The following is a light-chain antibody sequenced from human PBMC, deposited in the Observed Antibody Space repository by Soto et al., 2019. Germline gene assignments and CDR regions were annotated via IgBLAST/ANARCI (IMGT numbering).Light chain of an antibody. J-gene: IGKJ5*01. Sequence: EIVMTQSPAILSVSPGERATLSCRASQSVSSSLAWYQQKPGQAPWLLIYGASTRAIGVPARFSGSGSGTEFTLTISSLQSEDFAVYYCQQHNNWPLITFGQGTRLDIK. CDR2: GAS. CDR1: QSVSSS. CDR3: QQHNNWPLIT. V-gene: IGKV3-15*01.